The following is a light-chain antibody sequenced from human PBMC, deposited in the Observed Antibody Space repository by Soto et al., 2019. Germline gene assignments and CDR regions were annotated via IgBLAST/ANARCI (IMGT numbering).Light chain of an antibody. CDR1: QSVSSSY. Sequence: EIVLAQSPGTLSLSPGERATLSCRASQSVSSSYLAWYQQKPGQAPRLLIYGASSRATGIPDRFSGSGSGTDFPLTNSRLEPEDFAVYYCQQSGSSPITFGQGTRLEIK. J-gene: IGKJ5*01. CDR3: QQSGSSPIT. V-gene: IGKV3-20*01. CDR2: GAS.